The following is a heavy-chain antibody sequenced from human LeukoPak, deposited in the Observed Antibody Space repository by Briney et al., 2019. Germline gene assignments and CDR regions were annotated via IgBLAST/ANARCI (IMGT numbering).Heavy chain of an antibody. Sequence: TPGGSLRLSCAASGFTFSSYSMTWVRQAPGKGLEWVSSISSSSSYIYYADSVKGRFTISRDNAKNSLYLQMNSLRAEDTAVYYCARSAMVRGVNDYWGQGTLVTVSS. V-gene: IGHV3-21*01. J-gene: IGHJ4*02. CDR1: GFTFSSYS. D-gene: IGHD3-10*01. CDR3: ARSAMVRGVNDY. CDR2: ISSSSSYI.